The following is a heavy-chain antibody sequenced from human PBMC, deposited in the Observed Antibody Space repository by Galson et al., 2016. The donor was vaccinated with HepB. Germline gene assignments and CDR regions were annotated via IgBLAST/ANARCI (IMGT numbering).Heavy chain of an antibody. V-gene: IGHV3-7*04. J-gene: IGHJ4*02. CDR3: ARGSYYGSGAYGIYFDY. CDR1: GFTFSNYW. CDR2: IKKDGSEE. Sequence: SLRLSCAASGFTFSNYWMSWVRQSPGKGLEWVANIKKDGSEEYYVNSVKGRFSISRDNAKNSLFLQMDSLTAEDTAVYYCARGSYYGSGAYGIYFDYWGQGTLVTVSS. D-gene: IGHD3-10*01.